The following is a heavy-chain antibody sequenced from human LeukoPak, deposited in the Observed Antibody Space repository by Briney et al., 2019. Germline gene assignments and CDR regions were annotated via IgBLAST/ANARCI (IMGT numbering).Heavy chain of an antibody. CDR1: GYTFTGHY. J-gene: IGHJ4*02. CDR3: ARAGLYSGSYGY. V-gene: IGHV1-2*02. Sequence: VASVKVSCKASGYTFTGHYMHWVRQAPGQGLEWMGWINPNSGGTNYAQKFQGRVTMTRDTSISTAYMELSRLRSDDTAVYYCARAGLYSGSYGYWGQGTLVTVSS. D-gene: IGHD1-26*01. CDR2: INPNSGGT.